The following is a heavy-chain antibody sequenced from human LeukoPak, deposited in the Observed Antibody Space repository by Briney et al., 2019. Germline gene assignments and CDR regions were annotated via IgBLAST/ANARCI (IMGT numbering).Heavy chain of an antibody. CDR2: IAQDGSEK. J-gene: IGHJ4*02. D-gene: IGHD6-13*01. CDR1: GFTFSNYW. V-gene: IGHV3-7*01. Sequence: GGSLRLSCAASGFTFSNYWMTWVRQAPGKGLEWVANIAQDGSEKFYVDSVKGRFTISRDNAKDSLYLQMNSLRAEDTALYYCARDQGAAGDYWGQGTLVTVSS. CDR3: ARDQGAAGDY.